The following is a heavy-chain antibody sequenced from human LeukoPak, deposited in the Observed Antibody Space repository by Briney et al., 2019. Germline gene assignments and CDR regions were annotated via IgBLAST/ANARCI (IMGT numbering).Heavy chain of an antibody. Sequence: GGSLRLSCAASGFTFSDYYMSWIRQAPGKGLEWVSYISSSGYIIYYADSVKGRFTISRDNAKNSLYLQMNSLRAEDMALYYCAKGSGYSYGYYFDYWGQGTLVTVSS. V-gene: IGHV3-11*01. CDR1: GFTFSDYY. CDR3: AKGSGYSYGYYFDY. D-gene: IGHD5-18*01. CDR2: ISSSGYII. J-gene: IGHJ4*02.